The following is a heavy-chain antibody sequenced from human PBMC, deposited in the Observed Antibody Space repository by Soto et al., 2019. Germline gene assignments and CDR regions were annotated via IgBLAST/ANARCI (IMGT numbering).Heavy chain of an antibody. CDR3: VREGFFTLDF. J-gene: IGHJ4*02. V-gene: IGHV3-72*01. CDR2: TRNKGESYTT. CDR1: GFNIRDQY. Sequence: EVQLVESGGGLVQPGGSLRLACAASGFNIRDQYMDWVRQAPGKGLEWVGLTRNKGESYTTEHAASVKGRFVISRDDSKNSVYLQMNSLKTEDTAVYYCVREGFFTLDFWGQGTLVTVSS.